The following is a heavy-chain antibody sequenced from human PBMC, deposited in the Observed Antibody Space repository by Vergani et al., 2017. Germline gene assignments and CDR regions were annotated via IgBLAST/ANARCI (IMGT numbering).Heavy chain of an antibody. Sequence: EVQLVESGGGIVKPGGSLRLSCVASGFSFRNAWMNWVRRTPGKGLEWVGRIKSTFDRGTTDYAAAVKGRFTISRDDSKNTLFLQMNGLKTEDIGVYYCAKDISGWPEYYYYYYGMDVWGQGTTVTVSS. CDR3: AKDISGWPEYYYYYYGMDV. V-gene: IGHV3-15*07. J-gene: IGHJ6*02. CDR1: GFSFRNAW. D-gene: IGHD6-19*01. CDR2: IKSTFDRGTT.